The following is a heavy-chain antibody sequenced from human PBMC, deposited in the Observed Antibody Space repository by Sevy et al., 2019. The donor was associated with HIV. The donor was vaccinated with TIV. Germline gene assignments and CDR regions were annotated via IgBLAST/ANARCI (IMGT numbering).Heavy chain of an antibody. CDR3: AKALNPALESMIEVIFRSLKGFDV. V-gene: IGHV3-23*01. J-gene: IGHJ3*01. CDR1: GFTFNTHA. Sequence: GGSLRLSCAASGFTFNTHAMNWVRQAPGKGLEWVSVISGIGSSTYYADSVKGPFTISRDNSKNTLELQMNSLRADDTAVYYCAKALNPALESMIEVIFRSLKGFDVWGQGTMVTVSS. CDR2: ISGIGSST. D-gene: IGHD3-22*01.